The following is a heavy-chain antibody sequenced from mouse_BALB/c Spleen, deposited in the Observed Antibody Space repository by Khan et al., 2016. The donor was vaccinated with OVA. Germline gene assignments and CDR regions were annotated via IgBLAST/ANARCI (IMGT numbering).Heavy chain of an antibody. D-gene: IGHD1-1*01. Sequence: QIQLVQSGPELKKPGETVKISCKASGYTFTNYGINWVKQAPGKGLKWMGWINTNTGEPTYAEEFKGRFAFSLETSASTAYLQLNNLKNEDTATYFCARGNYYGSNSWFAYWGQETLVTVYA. V-gene: IGHV9-3*02. J-gene: IGHJ3*01. CDR3: ARGNYYGSNSWFAY. CDR2: INTNTGEP. CDR1: GYTFTNYG.